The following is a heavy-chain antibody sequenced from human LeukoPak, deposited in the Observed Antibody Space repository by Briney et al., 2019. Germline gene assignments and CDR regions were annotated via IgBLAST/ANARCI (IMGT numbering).Heavy chain of an antibody. CDR3: ARGNSDRFPPYMDY. V-gene: IGHV4-38-2*02. CDR1: GYSISSGNY. D-gene: IGHD2-21*01. CDR2: IYHSGST. Sequence: SETLSLTCTVSGYSISSGNYWGWIRQSPGKGLEWIGTIYHSGSTYYNPSLKSRVTISVDTSKNQISLRLSSVTAADTAIYYCARGNSDRFPPYMDYWGQGILAIVSS. J-gene: IGHJ4*02.